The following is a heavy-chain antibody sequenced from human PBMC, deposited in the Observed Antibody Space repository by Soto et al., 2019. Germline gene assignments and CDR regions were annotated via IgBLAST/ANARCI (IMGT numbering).Heavy chain of an antibody. V-gene: IGHV4-39*01. CDR3: ARQIGGGSWSFDK. D-gene: IGHD6-13*01. CDR1: GDYISSSIDY. CDR2: INYLGTT. J-gene: IGHJ4*02. Sequence: QLQLQESGPGLVRPSETLSLTCPVSGDYISSSIDYWWGWIRQPPGRGLEWIGSINYLGTTHNSPSLKSRLTISVDTSKNQFSLRLTYVTAADTAVYYCARQIGGGSWSFDKWGQGTPVTVSS.